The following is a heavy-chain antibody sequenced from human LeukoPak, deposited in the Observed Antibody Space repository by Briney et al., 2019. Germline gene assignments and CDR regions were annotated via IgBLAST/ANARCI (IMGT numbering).Heavy chain of an antibody. J-gene: IGHJ4*02. Sequence: SETLSLTCAVYGGSFSSYYWSWIRQPPGKGLEWIGYIYYSGSTNYNPSLKSRVTISVDTSKNQFSLKLSSVTAADTAVYYCARGGWFGELLPDYWGQGTLVTVSS. CDR2: IYYSGST. V-gene: IGHV4-59*01. CDR1: GGSFSSYY. CDR3: ARGGWFGELLPDY. D-gene: IGHD3-10*01.